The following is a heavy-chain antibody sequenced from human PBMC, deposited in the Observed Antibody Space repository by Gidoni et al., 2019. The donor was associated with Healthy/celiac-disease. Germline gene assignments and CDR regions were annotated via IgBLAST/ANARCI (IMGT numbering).Heavy chain of an antibody. Sequence: QVQLVESGGGVVQPGRSLRLSCAASGFTFSSYGMQWVRQAPGKGLEWVAVISYDGSNKYYADSVKGRFTISRDNSKNTLYLQMNSLRAEDTAVYYCAKDHRLYSSSWYLGGWYFDYWGQGTLVTVSS. CDR1: GFTFSSYG. J-gene: IGHJ4*02. V-gene: IGHV3-30*18. CDR2: ISYDGSNK. D-gene: IGHD6-13*01. CDR3: AKDHRLYSSSWYLGGWYFDY.